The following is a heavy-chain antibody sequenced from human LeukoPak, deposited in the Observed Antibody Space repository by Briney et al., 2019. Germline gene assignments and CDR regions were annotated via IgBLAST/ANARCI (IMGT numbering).Heavy chain of an antibody. V-gene: IGHV4-59*01. J-gene: IGHJ6*03. CDR3: ARDYLGSYYYMDV. D-gene: IGHD3-16*01. Sequence: SETLSLTCTVSGGSISSSFWSWIRQPPGKGLEWIGCIYYSGSTNYNPSLKSRVTISVETSKNQFSLKLSSVTAADTAVYYCARDYLGSYYYMDVWGKGTTVTVSS. CDR1: GGSISSSF. CDR2: IYYSGST.